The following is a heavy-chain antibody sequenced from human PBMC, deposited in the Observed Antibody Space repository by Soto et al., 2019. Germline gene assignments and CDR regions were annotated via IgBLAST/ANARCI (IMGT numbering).Heavy chain of an antibody. CDR3: ASPKIAFYNWFDP. V-gene: IGHV4-4*02. Sequence: PSETLSLTCAVSGGSIRSKNWWTWVRQPPGKGLEWIGEISDSGRTNYNPSLESRVIISVDRSQNQFSLKLSSVTAADTAVYYCASPKIAFYNWFDPCGQGTLVTVSS. J-gene: IGHJ5*02. CDR2: ISDSGRT. CDR1: GGSIRSKNW. D-gene: IGHD3-3*02.